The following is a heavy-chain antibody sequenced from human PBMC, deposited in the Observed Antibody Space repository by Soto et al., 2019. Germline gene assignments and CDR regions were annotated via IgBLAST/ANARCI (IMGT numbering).Heavy chain of an antibody. Sequence: QVQLQESGPGLVKPSGTLSLTCAVSSGSISSSNWWSWVLQPPGKGLDWLGEIYHSGSTNYNPSLKSRVTKSFDKSKNQFCTQLGYVAVEDTAVYYCARGPIFGVVNGDDACDIWVQGTMVTVSS. CDR2: IYHSGST. D-gene: IGHD3-3*01. CDR3: ARGPIFGVVNGDDACDI. CDR1: SGSISSSNW. V-gene: IGHV4-4*02. J-gene: IGHJ3*02.